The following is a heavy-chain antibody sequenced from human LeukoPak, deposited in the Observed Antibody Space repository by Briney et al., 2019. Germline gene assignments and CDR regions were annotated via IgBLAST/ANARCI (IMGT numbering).Heavy chain of an antibody. D-gene: IGHD5-12*01. CDR3: ARYSGYDPRWWFDP. CDR2: INYSGNT. V-gene: IGHV4-39*01. Sequence: SETLSLTCTVSGGSISSRSFYWGWIRQPPGKGLEWIGNINYSGNTQYNPSLKSRVTISVDTSQNQFSLKLSSVTAADTAVYYCARYSGYDPRWWFDPWGQGTLVTVSS. J-gene: IGHJ5*02. CDR1: GGSISSRSFY.